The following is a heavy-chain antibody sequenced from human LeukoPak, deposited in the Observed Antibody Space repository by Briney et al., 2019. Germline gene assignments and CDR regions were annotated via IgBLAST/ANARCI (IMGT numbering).Heavy chain of an antibody. D-gene: IGHD1-26*01. Sequence: GGSLRLSCAASGFTFSSYAMHWVRQAPGKGLEWVAVISYDGSNKYYADSVKGRFTISRDNSKNTLYLQMNSLRAEDTAVYYCARVKWELSEAPPFDYWGQGTLVTVSS. CDR3: ARVKWELSEAPPFDY. J-gene: IGHJ4*02. V-gene: IGHV3-30*04. CDR2: ISYDGSNK. CDR1: GFTFSSYA.